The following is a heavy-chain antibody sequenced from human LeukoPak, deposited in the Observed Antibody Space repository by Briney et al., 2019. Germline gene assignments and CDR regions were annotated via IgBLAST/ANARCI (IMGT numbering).Heavy chain of an antibody. CDR2: IYSGGST. Sequence: PGGSLRLSCAASGFTVSSNYMSWVRQAPGKGLEWVSVIYSGGSTYYADSVKGRFTISRDNAKNSLYLQMNSLRAEDTAVYYCASFYSPTYYYGSFSAFDIWGQGTMVTVSS. V-gene: IGHV3-53*01. D-gene: IGHD3-10*01. CDR3: ASFYSPTYYYGSFSAFDI. J-gene: IGHJ3*02. CDR1: GFTVSSNY.